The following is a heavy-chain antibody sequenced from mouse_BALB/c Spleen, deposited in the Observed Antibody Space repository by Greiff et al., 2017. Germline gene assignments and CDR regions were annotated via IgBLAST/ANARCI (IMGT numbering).Heavy chain of an antibody. CDR3: ARWGYDHYAMDY. CDR1: GYSITSDYA. V-gene: IGHV3-2*02. Sequence: EVKVEESGPGLVKPSQSLSLTCTVTGYSITSDYAWNWIRQFPGNKLEWMGYISYSGSTSYNPSLKSRISITRDTSKNQFFLQLNSVTTEDTATYCCARWGYDHYAMDYWGQGTSVTVSS. J-gene: IGHJ4*01. D-gene: IGHD2-2*01. CDR2: ISYSGST.